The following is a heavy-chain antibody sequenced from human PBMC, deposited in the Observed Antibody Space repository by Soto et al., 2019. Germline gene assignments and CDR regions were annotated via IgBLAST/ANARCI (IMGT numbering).Heavy chain of an antibody. CDR3: ARGGVYCTSSGCSKNTYYYGMDV. Sequence: GESLKISCKGSGYSFTSYWIGWVRQMPGKGLEWMGIIYPGDSDTRYSPSFQGQVIISAGKSISTAYVQWSSLKASDTAMYYCARGGVYCTSSGCSKNTYYYGMDVWGQGTTVTVSS. D-gene: IGHD2-2*01. CDR1: GYSFTSYW. V-gene: IGHV5-51*01. CDR2: IYPGDSDT. J-gene: IGHJ6*02.